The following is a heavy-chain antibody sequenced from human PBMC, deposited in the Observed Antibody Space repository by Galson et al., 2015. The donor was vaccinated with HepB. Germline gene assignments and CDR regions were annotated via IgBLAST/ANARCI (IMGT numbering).Heavy chain of an antibody. D-gene: IGHD1-26*01. V-gene: IGHV3-23*01. CDR3: TKGGMGASTKYYFHC. J-gene: IGHJ1*01. Sequence: LRLSCAASGFTFGSFTMSWVRQAQGQGLEWVSTVGVSGGTDYADPVKGRFNISRDNSKNTLYLQMNSLRAEDTAVYYCTKGGMGASTKYYFHCWGQGTLVSVSP. CDR1: GFTFGSFT. CDR2: VGVSGGT.